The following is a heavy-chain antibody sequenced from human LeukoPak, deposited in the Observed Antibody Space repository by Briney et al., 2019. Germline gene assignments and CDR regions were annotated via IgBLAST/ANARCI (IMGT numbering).Heavy chain of an antibody. CDR1: GGSFSSYY. CDR2: IYYSGST. Sequence: SETLSLTCAVYGGSFSSYYWSWIRQPPGKGLEWIGYIYYSGSTNYNPSLKSRVTISVDTSKNQFSLKLSSVTAADTAVYYCAGGRIMITFGGVTVTSFDYWGQGTLVTVSS. CDR3: AGGRIMITFGGVTVTSFDY. D-gene: IGHD3-16*02. J-gene: IGHJ4*02. V-gene: IGHV4-59*01.